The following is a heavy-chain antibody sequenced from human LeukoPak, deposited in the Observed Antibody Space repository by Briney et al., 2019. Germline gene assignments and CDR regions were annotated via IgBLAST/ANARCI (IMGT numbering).Heavy chain of an antibody. Sequence: SQTLSLTCAISGDSVSSNSAAWNWIRQSPSRGLEWLGRTYYRSKWYNDYAVSVKSRITINPDTSKNQFSLKLSSVTAADTAVYYCAVTRRLPNNWFDPWGQGTLVTVSS. D-gene: IGHD4-23*01. J-gene: IGHJ5*02. CDR1: GDSVSSNSAA. CDR2: TYYRSKWYN. V-gene: IGHV6-1*01. CDR3: AVTRRLPNNWFDP.